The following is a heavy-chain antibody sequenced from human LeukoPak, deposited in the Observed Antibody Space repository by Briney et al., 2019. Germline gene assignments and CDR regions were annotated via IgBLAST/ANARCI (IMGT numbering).Heavy chain of an antibody. D-gene: IGHD4-23*01. J-gene: IGHJ3*02. V-gene: IGHV4-34*01. CDR2: INHSGST. CDR3: VRWWDDAFDI. Sequence: SETLSLTCAVYGGSFSGYYWSWIRQPPGKGLEWIGEINHSGSTNYNPSLKSRVTISVDTSKNQFSLKLSSVTAADTAVYYCVRWWDDAFDIWGQGTMVTVSS. CDR1: GGSFSGYY.